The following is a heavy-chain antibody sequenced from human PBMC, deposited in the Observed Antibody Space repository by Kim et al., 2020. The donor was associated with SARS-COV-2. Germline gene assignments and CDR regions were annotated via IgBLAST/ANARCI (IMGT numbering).Heavy chain of an antibody. CDR2: INPNSGGT. Sequence: ASVKVSCKASGYTFTDCYMHWVRQAPGQGLEWMGWINPNSGGTNYAQRFQGRVTMTRDTSISTAYMELSRLRSDDTAVYYCARDWGNGYGMDVWGQGTTVTVSS. V-gene: IGHV1-2*02. D-gene: IGHD3-16*01. J-gene: IGHJ6*02. CDR3: ARDWGNGYGMDV. CDR1: GYTFTDCY.